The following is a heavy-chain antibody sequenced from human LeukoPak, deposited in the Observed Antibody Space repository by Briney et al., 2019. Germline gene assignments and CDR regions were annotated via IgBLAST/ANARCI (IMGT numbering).Heavy chain of an antibody. Sequence: GGSLRLSCAASGFTFSSYAMSWVRQAPGKGLEWVSAISGSGGSTYYADSVKGRFTISRDNSKNTLYLQMNSLRAEDTAVYYCAKARVCSSTSCPLGPWGQGTLVTVSS. CDR3: AKARVCSSTSCPLGP. CDR2: ISGSGGST. CDR1: GFTFSSYA. V-gene: IGHV3-23*01. D-gene: IGHD2-2*01. J-gene: IGHJ5*02.